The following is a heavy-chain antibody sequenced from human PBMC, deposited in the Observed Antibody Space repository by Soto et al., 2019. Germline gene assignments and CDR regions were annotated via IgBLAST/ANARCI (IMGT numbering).Heavy chain of an antibody. Sequence: NPSETLSLTCTVSGGSISSGDYYWSWIRQPPGKGLEWIGYIYYSGSTYYNPSLKSRVTISVDTSKNQFSLKLSSVTAADTAVYYCASSYDSSGYYYGMDVWGQGTTVTVS. CDR1: GGSISSGDYY. CDR3: ASSYDSSGYYYGMDV. J-gene: IGHJ6*02. V-gene: IGHV4-30-4*01. D-gene: IGHD3-22*01. CDR2: IYYSGST.